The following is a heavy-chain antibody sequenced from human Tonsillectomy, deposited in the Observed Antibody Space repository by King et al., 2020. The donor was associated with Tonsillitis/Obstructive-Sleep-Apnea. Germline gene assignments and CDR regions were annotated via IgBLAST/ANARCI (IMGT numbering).Heavy chain of an antibody. CDR2: ISAYNGNT. CDR3: ALTLLGYCSSTSCYTEGNFDY. Sequence: VQLVESGAEVKKPGASVKVSCKASGYTFTSYGISWVRQAPGQGLEWMGWISAYNGNTNYAQKLQGRVTMTTDTSTSTAYMELRRLRSDDTAVYYCALTLLGYCSSTSCYTEGNFDYWGQGTLVTVSS. J-gene: IGHJ4*02. V-gene: IGHV1-18*01. CDR1: GYTFTSYG. D-gene: IGHD2-2*02.